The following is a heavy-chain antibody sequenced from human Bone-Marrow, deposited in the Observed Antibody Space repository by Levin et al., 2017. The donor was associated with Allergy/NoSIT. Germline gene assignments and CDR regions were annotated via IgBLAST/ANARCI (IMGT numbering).Heavy chain of an antibody. CDR1: GFSLSTSGVG. V-gene: IGHV2-5*01. CDR3: AHRKTMMGATPPGDAFDI. D-gene: IGHD1-26*01. J-gene: IGHJ3*02. CDR2: IYWNDDK. Sequence: SGPTLVKPTQTLTLTCTFSGFSLSTSGVGVGWIRQPPGKALEWLALIYWNDDKRYSPSLKSRLTITKDTSKNQVVLTMTNMDPVDTATYYCAHRKTMMGATPPGDAFDIWGQGTMVTVSS.